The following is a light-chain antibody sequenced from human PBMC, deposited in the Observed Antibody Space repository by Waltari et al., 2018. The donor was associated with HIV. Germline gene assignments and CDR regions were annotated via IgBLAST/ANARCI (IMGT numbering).Light chain of an antibody. CDR3: QQYDNLQYT. V-gene: IGKV1-33*01. Sequence: DIQMTQSPSSLSASVGDRDTITCQASQDISNYLNWYQQKPGKAPKLLIYDASNLETGVPSRFSGSGSGTDFTFTISSLQPEDIATYYCQQYDNLQYTFGQGTKLEIK. CDR1: QDISNY. J-gene: IGKJ2*01. CDR2: DAS.